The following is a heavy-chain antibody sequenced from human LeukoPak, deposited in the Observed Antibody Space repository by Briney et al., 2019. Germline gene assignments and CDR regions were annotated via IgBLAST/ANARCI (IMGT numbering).Heavy chain of an antibody. CDR3: ARGSWRRGGSRDAFDI. Sequence: PSETLSLTCSVSDGSIRSYYWSWIRQPPGKGLEWIGYIYYSGSTNYNPSLKSRVTISVDTSKNQFSLKLSSVTAADTAVYYCARGSWRRGGSRDAFDIWGQGTMVTVSS. CDR1: DGSIRSYY. D-gene: IGHD2-15*01. J-gene: IGHJ3*02. CDR2: IYYSGST. V-gene: IGHV4-59*01.